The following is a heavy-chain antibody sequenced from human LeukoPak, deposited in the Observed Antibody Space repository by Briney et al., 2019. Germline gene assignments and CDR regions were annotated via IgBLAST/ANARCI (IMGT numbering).Heavy chain of an antibody. CDR2: MNPNSCGT. D-gene: IGHD3-22*01. V-gene: IGHV1-2*02. CDR1: GSSFTSYA. Sequence: ASVKVSCKCTGSSFTSYAMNWVRQAPGRGLEWMGWMNPNSCGTNYAQKFQGRVTMTRDTSISTAYMELNRLRSDDTAVYYCAREVGIYDYWGQGTLVTVSS. J-gene: IGHJ4*02. CDR3: AREVGIYDY.